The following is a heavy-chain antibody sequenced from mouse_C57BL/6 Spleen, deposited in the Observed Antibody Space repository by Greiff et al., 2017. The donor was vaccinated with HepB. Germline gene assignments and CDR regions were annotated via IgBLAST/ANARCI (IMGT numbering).Heavy chain of an antibody. V-gene: IGHV2-9-1*01. CDR2: IWTGGGT. D-gene: IGHD1-1*01. CDR3: ARNCPYYYGSSYWYFDV. J-gene: IGHJ1*03. Sequence: VHLVESGPGLVAPSQSLSITCTVSGFSLTSYAISWVRQPPGKGLEWLGVIWTGGGTNYNSALKSRLSISKDNSKSQVFLKMNSLQTDDTARYYCARNCPYYYGSSYWYFDVWGTGTTVTVSS. CDR1: GFSLTSYA.